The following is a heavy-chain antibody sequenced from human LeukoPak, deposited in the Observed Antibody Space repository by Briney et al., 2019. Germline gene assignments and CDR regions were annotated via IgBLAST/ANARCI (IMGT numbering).Heavy chain of an antibody. CDR3: ARDQQQLNDAFDI. CDR2: IIPIFGTA. D-gene: IGHD6-13*01. Sequence: SVTVSCKASGGTFSSYAISWVRQAPGQGLEWMGGIIPIFGTANYAQKFQGRVTITADESTSTAYMVLSSLRSEDTAVYYCARDQQQLNDAFDIWGQGTMVTVSS. CDR1: GGTFSSYA. V-gene: IGHV1-69*13. J-gene: IGHJ3*02.